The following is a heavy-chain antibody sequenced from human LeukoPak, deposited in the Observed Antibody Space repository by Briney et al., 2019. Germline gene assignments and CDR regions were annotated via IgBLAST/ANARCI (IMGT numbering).Heavy chain of an antibody. J-gene: IGHJ4*02. Sequence: SETLSLTCTVSGGSISSYYWGWIRLPPGKGLEWIGYISYSGSTTYTPSLKSRVTTLVDTSKNQFSLKLSSVTAADTAVYYCVRITQGTIDYWGRGTLVTVSS. CDR2: ISYSGST. CDR3: VRITQGTIDY. CDR1: GGSISSYY. V-gene: IGHV4-59*01. D-gene: IGHD3-10*01.